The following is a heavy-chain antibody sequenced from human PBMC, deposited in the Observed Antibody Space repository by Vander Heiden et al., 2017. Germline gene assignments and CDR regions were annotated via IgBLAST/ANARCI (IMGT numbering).Heavy chain of an antibody. CDR1: GFTVSTTY. D-gene: IGHD3-3*01. V-gene: IGHV3-53*01. CDR2: IYSGGST. Sequence: EVPLVESGGGLIQPGGSLSLSCAASGFTVSTTYMSWVRQAPGKGLEGVSVIYSGGSTYYADSVKGRFTISRDNSKNTLYLQMNSLRAEDTAVYYCARPYRFLEWLPMSYYGMDVWGQGTTVTVSS. J-gene: IGHJ6*02. CDR3: ARPYRFLEWLPMSYYGMDV.